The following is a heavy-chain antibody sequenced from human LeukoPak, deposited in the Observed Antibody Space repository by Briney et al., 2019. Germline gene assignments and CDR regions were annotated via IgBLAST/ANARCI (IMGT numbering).Heavy chain of an antibody. CDR2: IYYSGST. Sequence: SETLSLTCTVSGGSISSSSYYWGWIRQPPGKGLEWIGSIYYSGSTYYNPSLKSRVTISVDTSKNQFSLKLSSVTAADTAVYYCARVDSSGPARWFDPWGQGTLVTVSS. V-gene: IGHV4-39*07. CDR3: ARVDSSGPARWFDP. CDR1: GGSISSSSYY. J-gene: IGHJ5*02. D-gene: IGHD3-22*01.